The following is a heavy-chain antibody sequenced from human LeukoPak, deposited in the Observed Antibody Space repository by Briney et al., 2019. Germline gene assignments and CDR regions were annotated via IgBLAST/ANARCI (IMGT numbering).Heavy chain of an antibody. J-gene: IGHJ4*02. CDR3: ARDLFSGSYYNPADY. CDR2: ISSSGSYI. D-gene: IGHD3-10*01. CDR1: GFTFSSYS. Sequence: GGSLRLSCAASGFTFSSYSMNWIRQAPGKGLEWVSSISSSGSYIYYADSVRGRFTISRDNAKNSLYLQMNSLRAEDTAVYYCARDLFSGSYYNPADYWGQGTLVTVSS. V-gene: IGHV3-21*01.